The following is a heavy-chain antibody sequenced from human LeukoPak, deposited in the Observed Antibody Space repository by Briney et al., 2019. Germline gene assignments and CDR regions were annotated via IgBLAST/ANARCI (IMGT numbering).Heavy chain of an antibody. CDR2: IDWDDDK. V-gene: IGHV2-70*11. Sequence: RESGPTLVNPTQTLTLTCTFSGFSLRTSGMCVSWIRQPPGKALEWLARIDWDDDKYYSTSLKTRLTISKDTSKNQVVLTMTNMDPVDTATYYCARVAVVVVAATQDYYYGMDVWGQGTTVTVSS. CDR1: GFSLRTSGMC. D-gene: IGHD2-15*01. CDR3: ARVAVVVVAATQDYYYGMDV. J-gene: IGHJ6*02.